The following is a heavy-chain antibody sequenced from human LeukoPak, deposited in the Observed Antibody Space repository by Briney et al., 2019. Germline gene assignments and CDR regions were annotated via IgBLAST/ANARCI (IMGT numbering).Heavy chain of an antibody. D-gene: IGHD6-19*01. CDR1: GFTFASSP. CDR3: ASGSGWYSPDY. CDR2: IVVGSGNA. Sequence: SVKVSCKASGFTFASSPMQWVRQGRGQRLEWIGWIVVGSGNANYAQKIQERVTITRDMSTSTAYMELNSLRSEDTAVYYCASGSGWYSPDYWGQGTLVTVSS. J-gene: IGHJ4*02. V-gene: IGHV1-58*02.